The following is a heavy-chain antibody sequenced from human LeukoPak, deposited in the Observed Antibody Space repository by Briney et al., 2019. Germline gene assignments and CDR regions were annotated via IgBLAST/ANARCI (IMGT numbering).Heavy chain of an antibody. V-gene: IGHV4-39*01. CDR2: VYYGGNT. CDR3: ARQRADYFYHYLDV. Sequence: PSETLSLTCTVSGGSISSSSYYWDWVRQPPGKGLEWIANVYYGGNTFYNSSLESQVTISVDVSKNQFSLKLSSLTAADTAVYYCARQRADYFYHYLDVWGKGTSVTVSS. CDR1: GGSISSSSYY. J-gene: IGHJ6*03.